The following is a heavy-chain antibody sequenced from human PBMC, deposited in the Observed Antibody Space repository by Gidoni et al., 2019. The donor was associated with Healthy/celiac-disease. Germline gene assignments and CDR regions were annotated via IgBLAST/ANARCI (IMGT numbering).Heavy chain of an antibody. CDR3: ARGRRWLQLPLERDAFDI. V-gene: IGHV3-30*04. Sequence: QVQLVESGGGVVQPGRSLRLSCAASGFAFSRYAMHWVRQAPGKGLGLVAVISYDGSNKYYADSVKGRFTISRDNSKNTLYLQMNSLRAEDTAVYYCARGRRWLQLPLERDAFDIWGQGTMVTVSS. D-gene: IGHD5-12*01. CDR2: ISYDGSNK. CDR1: GFAFSRYA. J-gene: IGHJ3*02.